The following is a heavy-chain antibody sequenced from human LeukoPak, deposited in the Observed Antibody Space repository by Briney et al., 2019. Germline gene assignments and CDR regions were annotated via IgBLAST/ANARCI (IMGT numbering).Heavy chain of an antibody. D-gene: IGHD3-22*01. Sequence: GGSLRLSCAASGFTFSSYSMNWVRQAPGKGLEWVSYISSSSSTIYYADSVKGRFTISRDNAKNSLYLQMNSLRAEDTAVYYCARDDVSGYQEFYFDYWGQGTLVTVSS. J-gene: IGHJ4*02. V-gene: IGHV3-48*01. CDR2: ISSSSSTI. CDR3: ARDDVSGYQEFYFDY. CDR1: GFTFSSYS.